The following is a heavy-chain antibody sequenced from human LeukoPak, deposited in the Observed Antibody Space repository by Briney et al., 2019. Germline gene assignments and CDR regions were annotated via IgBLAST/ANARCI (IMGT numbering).Heavy chain of an antibody. CDR3: AREYSSSSGQAFDI. D-gene: IGHD6-6*01. CDR1: GFTFHDYA. V-gene: IGHV3-9*01. Sequence: PGGSLRLSCAASGFTFHDYAMHWVRQAPGKGLEWVSGVTWNSGSLGYADSVKGRFTISRDNAKNSLYLQMNSLRAEDTAIYYCAREYSSSSGQAFDIWGQGTMVTVSS. J-gene: IGHJ3*02. CDR2: VTWNSGSL.